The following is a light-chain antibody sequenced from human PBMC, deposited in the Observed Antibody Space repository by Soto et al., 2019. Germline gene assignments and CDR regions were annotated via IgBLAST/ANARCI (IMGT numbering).Light chain of an antibody. CDR3: QRYNSYSYT. Sequence: DTQMTQSPSILSASVGDTVTISCRASQSIGSWLAWYQQKPGKAPKILSYQASSLESGVPSRFSGSGSGTEFTLTINSLQPDDFATYYCQRYNSYSYTFGQGTKVDIK. CDR2: QAS. V-gene: IGKV1-5*03. J-gene: IGKJ2*01. CDR1: QSIGSW.